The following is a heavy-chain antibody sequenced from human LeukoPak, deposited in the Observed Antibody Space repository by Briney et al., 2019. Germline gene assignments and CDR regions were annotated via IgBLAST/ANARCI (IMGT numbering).Heavy chain of an antibody. Sequence: GRSLRLSCAASGFTFDDYAMHWVRQAPGKGLEWVSGISWNSGSIGYADSVKGRFTISRDNAKNSLYLQMNSLRAEDTALYYCTRASPGGYYYDSSGYFDYWGQGTLVTVSS. J-gene: IGHJ4*02. CDR1: GFTFDDYA. CDR2: ISWNSGSI. V-gene: IGHV3-9*01. CDR3: TRASPGGYYYDSSGYFDY. D-gene: IGHD3-22*01.